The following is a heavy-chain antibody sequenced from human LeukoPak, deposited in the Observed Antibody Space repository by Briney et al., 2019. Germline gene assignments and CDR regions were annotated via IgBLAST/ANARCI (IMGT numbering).Heavy chain of an antibody. J-gene: IGHJ4*02. V-gene: IGHV3-66*01. D-gene: IGHD6-13*01. CDR2: IYSDGST. Sequence: GGSLRLSCAASGFTVSSNYMSWVRQAPGKGLEWVSVIYSDGSTYYADSVKGRFTISRDNSKNTLYLQMNSLRAEDTAVYYCARDVDSITWTFEFDYWGQGTLVTVSS. CDR1: GFTVSSNY. CDR3: ARDVDSITWTFEFDY.